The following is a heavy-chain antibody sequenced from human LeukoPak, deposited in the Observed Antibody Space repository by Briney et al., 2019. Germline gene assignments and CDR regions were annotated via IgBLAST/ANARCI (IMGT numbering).Heavy chain of an antibody. V-gene: IGHV4-38-2*02. Sequence: WETLSLTCIVSGYSISSGFYWGWIRQPLGKELEWIGSIYHSGSTDYNPSLKSRVTILVDTSKNQFSLKLSSVTAADTAVYYCARVGDLYGAGNYYDSSWFDAWGQGTLVTVSS. CDR1: GYSISSGFY. D-gene: IGHD3-10*01. CDR2: IYHSGST. J-gene: IGHJ5*02. CDR3: ARVGDLYGAGNYYDSSWFDA.